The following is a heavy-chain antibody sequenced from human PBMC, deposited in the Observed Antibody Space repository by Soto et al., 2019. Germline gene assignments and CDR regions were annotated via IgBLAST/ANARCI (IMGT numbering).Heavy chain of an antibody. CDR2: IYYSGST. CDR3: AREKVFCGGDCYPDDAFDI. V-gene: IGHV4-31*03. CDR1: GDSISSDKYY. J-gene: IGHJ3*02. Sequence: QVQLQESGPGLVKPSQTLSLTCSVSGDSISSDKYYWSWIRQHPGKGLEWIGYIYYSGSTYYNPSLTGRVTISLDTSKNQFSLKLSSVTAADTAVYYCAREKVFCGGDCYPDDAFDIWGQGTMVTVSS. D-gene: IGHD2-21*02.